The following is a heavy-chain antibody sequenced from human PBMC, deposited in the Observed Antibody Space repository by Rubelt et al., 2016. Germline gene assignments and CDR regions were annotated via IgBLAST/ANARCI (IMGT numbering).Heavy chain of an antibody. V-gene: IGHV4-39*01. D-gene: IGHD3-3*01. Sequence: QLQLQVSGPGLVKPSETLSLTCTVSGGSISGSSNYWGWIRQPPGKGLEWIGSVFYSGRTYFHPPLESRVTISVDTSQNQFPLNLNSGTAADTAVYYCARAVDFWSGYPFDYWGQGTLVTVSS. CDR1: GGSISGSSNY. CDR2: VFYSGRT. CDR3: ARAVDFWSGYPFDY. J-gene: IGHJ4*02.